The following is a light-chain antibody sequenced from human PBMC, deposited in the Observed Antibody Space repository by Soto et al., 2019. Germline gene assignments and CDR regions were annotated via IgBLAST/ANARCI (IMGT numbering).Light chain of an antibody. V-gene: IGLV2-14*01. Sequence: QSVLTQPASVSGSPGQSITISCTGTSSDVGNYNYVSWYQQHPGKAPQLMIFQVSNRASGVSNRFSGSKSGDTASLTISGLQAEDEADYYCCSYAGSKIFFVFGTGTKVTVL. CDR1: SSDVGNYNY. CDR2: QVS. J-gene: IGLJ1*01. CDR3: CSYAGSKIFFV.